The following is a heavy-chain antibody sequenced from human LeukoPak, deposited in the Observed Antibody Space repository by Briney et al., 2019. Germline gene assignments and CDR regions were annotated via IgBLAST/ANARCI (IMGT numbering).Heavy chain of an antibody. Sequence: SETLSLTCTVSGGSISSSSYYWGWIRQPPGKGLEWIGSIEYSGSTSYNPSLKSRVTISVDTSKNQFSLKLNSVTAADTAVFYCARHWCSSTSCYSLFDYWGQGTLVTVSS. D-gene: IGHD2-2*01. CDR2: IEYSGST. J-gene: IGHJ4*02. V-gene: IGHV4-39*01. CDR1: GGSISSSSYY. CDR3: ARHWCSSTSCYSLFDY.